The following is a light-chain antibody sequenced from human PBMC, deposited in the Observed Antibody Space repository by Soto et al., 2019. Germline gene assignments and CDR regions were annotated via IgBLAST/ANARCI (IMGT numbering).Light chain of an antibody. CDR1: QDISNY. CDR2: DAS. J-gene: IGKJ2*01. Sequence: DIPMTQSPSSLSASVGDRVTITCQASQDISNYLNWYQQKPGKAPKLLINDASRLQPGVPSRFSGSGSGTDFTFTIISLQPEDIATYYCQHYDNVPYTFGQGTKLEIK. CDR3: QHYDNVPYT. V-gene: IGKV1-33*01.